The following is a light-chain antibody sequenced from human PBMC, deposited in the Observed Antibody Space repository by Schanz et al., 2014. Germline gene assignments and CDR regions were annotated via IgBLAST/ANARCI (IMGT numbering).Light chain of an antibody. J-gene: IGKJ4*01. CDR3: QQYGSSSRVT. V-gene: IGKV3-15*01. CDR2: GAS. CDR1: QSVSSN. Sequence: EIVMTQSPATLSVSPGERATLSCRASQSVSSNLAWFQQKPGQAPRLLIYGASTRATGLPARFSGSGSGTEFTLIISRLEPEDFAVYYCQQYGSSSRVTFGGGTKVEIK.